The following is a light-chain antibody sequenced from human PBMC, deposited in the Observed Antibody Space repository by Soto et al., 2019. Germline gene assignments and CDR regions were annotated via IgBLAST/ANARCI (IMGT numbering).Light chain of an antibody. J-gene: IGKJ2*01. Sequence: EVVLTQSPGTLSLSPGERASLSCRASQSVSNNYLAWYQQKPGQPPKRLIFGSSDRATGSPSRFRGSGSGTDFTPTISRLEPEDVAVYYCQHYCSSPSYTFGQGTKLEIK. CDR3: QHYCSSPSYT. CDR1: QSVSNNY. CDR2: GSS. V-gene: IGKV3-20*01.